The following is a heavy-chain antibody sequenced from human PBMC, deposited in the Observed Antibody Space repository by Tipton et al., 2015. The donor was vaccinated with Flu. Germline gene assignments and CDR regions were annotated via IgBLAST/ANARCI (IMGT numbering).Heavy chain of an antibody. J-gene: IGHJ3*02. V-gene: IGHV4-59*01. D-gene: IGHD6-19*01. Sequence: TLSLTCTVSGGSMNSYYWCWIRQPPGKGLEWIGYVYYTGSTNYNPSLKSRFTMSVDTSKKQFSLNLSSVTAADTAVYFCVRRVAVTGIYGFDIWGQGTLVTVSS. CDR2: VYYTGST. CDR1: GGSMNSYY. CDR3: VRRVAVTGIYGFDI.